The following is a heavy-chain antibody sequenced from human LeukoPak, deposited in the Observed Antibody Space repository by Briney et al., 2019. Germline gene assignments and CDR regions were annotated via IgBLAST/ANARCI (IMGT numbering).Heavy chain of an antibody. CDR1: GFTFSSYW. J-gene: IGHJ4*02. V-gene: IGHV3-74*01. Sequence: GSLRLSCAASGFTFSSYWMNWVRQVPGKGLVWVSRIASDGNNRDYADSVKGRFTISRDNSKNTLYLQMSSLRAEDTAVYYCAKEYLDYSGSNPDYWGQGTLVTVSS. D-gene: IGHD4/OR15-4a*01. CDR3: AKEYLDYSGSNPDY. CDR2: IASDGNNR.